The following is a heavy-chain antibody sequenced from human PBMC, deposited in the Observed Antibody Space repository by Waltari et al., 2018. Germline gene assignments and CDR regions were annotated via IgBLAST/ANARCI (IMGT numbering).Heavy chain of an antibody. D-gene: IGHD2-15*01. CDR3: ARGYCSVGSCYSRGNYYYYGMDV. Sequence: QVQLVQSGAEVKKPGSSVKVSCKASGGTFSSYTISWVRQAPGQGREWMGRIIPILGIANYAQKFQGRVTITADKSTSTAYMELSSRRSEDTAVYYCARGYCSVGSCYSRGNYYYYGMDVWGQGTTVTVSS. CDR2: IIPILGIA. J-gene: IGHJ6*02. CDR1: GGTFSSYT. V-gene: IGHV1-69*02.